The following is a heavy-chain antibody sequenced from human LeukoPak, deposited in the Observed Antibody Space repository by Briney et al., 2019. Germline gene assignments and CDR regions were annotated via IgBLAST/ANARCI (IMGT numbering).Heavy chain of an antibody. CDR3: ARGYCSSTSCGPDY. J-gene: IGHJ4*02. V-gene: IGHV1-8*01. Sequence: ASVKVSCKASGYTFTSYDINWVRQATGQGLEWMGWMNPNSGNTGYAQKFQGRVTMTRDTSISTAYMELSRLRSDDTAVYYCARGYCSSTSCGPDYWGQGTLVTVSS. CDR2: MNPNSGNT. CDR1: GYTFTSYD. D-gene: IGHD2-2*01.